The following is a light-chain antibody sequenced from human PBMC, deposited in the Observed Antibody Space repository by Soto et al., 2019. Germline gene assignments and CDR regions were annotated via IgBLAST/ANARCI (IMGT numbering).Light chain of an antibody. Sequence: DIQMTQSPSSLSASVGDRVTITCRASQAIHSYLNWYQQKPGKAPNLLIFATSTLQSGVPSRFSGSGSGTDFTLTISSLQPEDFALYYCQQYATSPLTFGGGTKVEIK. CDR1: QAIHSY. V-gene: IGKV1-39*01. CDR3: QQYATSPLT. CDR2: ATS. J-gene: IGKJ4*01.